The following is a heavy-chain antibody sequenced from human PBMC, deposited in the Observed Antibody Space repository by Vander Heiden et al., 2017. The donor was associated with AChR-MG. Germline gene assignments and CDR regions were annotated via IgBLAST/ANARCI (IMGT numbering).Heavy chain of an antibody. D-gene: IGHD5-18*01. Sequence: QVQLVQSGAEVKKPGSSVKVSCKASGGTFSSYAISWVRQAPGQGLGWMGGIIPIFGTANYAQKFQGRVTITADESTSTAYMELSSLRSEDTAVYYCARGRGYSYGRTPPSFDYWGQGTLVTVSS. CDR3: ARGRGYSYGRTPPSFDY. CDR2: IIPIFGTA. CDR1: GGTFSSYA. J-gene: IGHJ4*02. V-gene: IGHV1-69*01.